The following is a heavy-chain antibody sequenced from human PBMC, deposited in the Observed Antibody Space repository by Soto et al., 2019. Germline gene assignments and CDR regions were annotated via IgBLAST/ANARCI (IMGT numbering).Heavy chain of an antibody. D-gene: IGHD6-19*01. J-gene: IGHJ2*01. Sequence: GASVKVSCKASGGTFSSYTISWVRQAPGQGLEWMGRIIPILGIANYAQKFQGRVTITADKSTSTAYMELSSLRSEDTAVYYCAGVSTRNTPSGWPKGYWYFDLWGRGTLVTVSS. CDR3: AGVSTRNTPSGWPKGYWYFDL. CDR1: GGTFSSYT. V-gene: IGHV1-69*02. CDR2: IIPILGIA.